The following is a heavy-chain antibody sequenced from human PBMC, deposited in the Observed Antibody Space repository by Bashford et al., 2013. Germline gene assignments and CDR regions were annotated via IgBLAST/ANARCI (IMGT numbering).Heavy chain of an antibody. CDR1: GGSLTGYY. V-gene: IGHV4-34*01. CDR3: VGDTY. D-gene: IGHD3-3*01. CDR2: INRGGST. Sequence: SETLSLTCVVNGGSLTGYYWSWIRQPPGKGLEWIGEINRGGSTNYNPSLKSRVSMSLDTSQNLFSLKLTSVTAADTAIYYCVGDTYWGQGALGHRLL. J-gene: IGHJ4*02.